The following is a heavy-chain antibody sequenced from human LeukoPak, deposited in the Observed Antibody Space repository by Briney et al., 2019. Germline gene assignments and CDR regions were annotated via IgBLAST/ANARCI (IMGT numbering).Heavy chain of an antibody. J-gene: IGHJ4*02. CDR2: IKQDGSEK. Sequence: GGSLRLSCAASGFTFSSYSMNWVRQAPGKGLEWVANIKQDGSEKYYVDSVKGRFTISRDNAKNSLYLQMNSLRAEDTAVYYCARDGGRKDDYWGQGTLVTVSS. V-gene: IGHV3-7*01. CDR3: ARDGGRKDDY. D-gene: IGHD2-15*01. CDR1: GFTFSSYS.